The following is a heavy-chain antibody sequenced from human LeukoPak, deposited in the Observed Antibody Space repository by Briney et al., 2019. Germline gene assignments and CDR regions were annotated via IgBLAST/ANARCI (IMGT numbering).Heavy chain of an antibody. CDR2: IQHSGST. Sequence: GSLRLSCAASGFIFSSYTMNWVRQPPGKGLEWIGEIQHSGSTNYNPSLPSLKSRVTISVDNSKNQISLKLSSVTAADTAVYYCARGGRWDPFDYWGQGTLVTVSS. V-gene: IGHV4-4*02. D-gene: IGHD1-26*01. CDR3: ARGGRWDPFDY. J-gene: IGHJ4*02. CDR1: GFIFSSYT.